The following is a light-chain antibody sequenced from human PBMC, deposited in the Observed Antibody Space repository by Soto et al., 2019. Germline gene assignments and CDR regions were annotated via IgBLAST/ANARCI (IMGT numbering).Light chain of an antibody. CDR3: QQSYYTPLT. J-gene: IGKJ4*01. V-gene: IGKV1-39*01. Sequence: DIQMTQSPSTLSASVGDRVTITCRSSQIINRWLAWYQQTPGRAPKFLISAASSLQSGVPSRFSGSGSGTDFTLTISSLQPEDFATYYCQQSYYTPLTFGGGTKVDIK. CDR2: AAS. CDR1: QIINRW.